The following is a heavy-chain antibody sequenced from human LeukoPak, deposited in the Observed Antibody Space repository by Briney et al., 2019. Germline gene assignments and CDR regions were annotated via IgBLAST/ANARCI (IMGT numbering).Heavy chain of an antibody. CDR2: IKPSGSGT. Sequence: WASVTVSCKAFGYTFISYCMHWVRQAPGQGLEWMGLIKPSGSGTNYAQKFQGRVTMTRDTSTSTVYMELSYLTSEDTAVYYCATDFTAMYTGLDYWGQGTLVAVSS. J-gene: IGHJ4*02. CDR3: ATDFTAMYTGLDY. D-gene: IGHD5-18*01. CDR1: GYTFISYC. V-gene: IGHV1-46*01.